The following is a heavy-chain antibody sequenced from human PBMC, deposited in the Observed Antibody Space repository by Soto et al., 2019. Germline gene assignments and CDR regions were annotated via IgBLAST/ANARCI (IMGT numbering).Heavy chain of an antibody. CDR2: ITGSGADT. CDR1: GFTFSSYS. Sequence: EVQLLESGGGLVQPGGSLRLSCAASGFTFSSYSMTWVRQAPGKGLEWVSVITGSGADTYYADSVKGRFTISRDNSKNTLYLQMNSLRAEDTAVYYWAKKNGGQSPCDSWGQGTLVTVSS. J-gene: IGHJ4*02. D-gene: IGHD1-1*01. V-gene: IGHV3-23*01. CDR3: AKKNGGQSPCDS.